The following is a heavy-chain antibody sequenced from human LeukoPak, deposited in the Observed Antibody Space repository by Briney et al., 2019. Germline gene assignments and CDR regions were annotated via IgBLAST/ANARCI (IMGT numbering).Heavy chain of an antibody. CDR2: ISGSGGRT. D-gene: IGHD1-26*01. CDR3: AKDYSGSYLHDAFDI. J-gene: IGHJ3*02. V-gene: IGHV3-23*01. CDR1: GFTFSSYA. Sequence: GGSLRLSCAASGFTFSSYAMSWVRQAPGKGREWVSAISGSGGRTYYADSVKGRFTISRDNSKSTLYLQINSLRAEDTAVYYCAKDYSGSYLHDAFDIWGQGTMVAVSS.